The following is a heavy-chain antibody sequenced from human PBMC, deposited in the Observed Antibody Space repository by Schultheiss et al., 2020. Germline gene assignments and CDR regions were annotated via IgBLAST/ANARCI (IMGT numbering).Heavy chain of an antibody. CDR3: ARRGEEPWFDP. J-gene: IGHJ5*02. Sequence: SETLSLTCTVSGGSVSSGSYYWSWIRQPPGKGLEWIGYMQYSGSTSYNPSLKSRVTISVDTSKNQFSLKLSSVTAADTAVYYCARRGEEPWFDPWGQGTLVTVSS. CDR1: GGSVSSGSYY. V-gene: IGHV4-61*01. CDR2: MQYSGST. D-gene: IGHD2-21*01.